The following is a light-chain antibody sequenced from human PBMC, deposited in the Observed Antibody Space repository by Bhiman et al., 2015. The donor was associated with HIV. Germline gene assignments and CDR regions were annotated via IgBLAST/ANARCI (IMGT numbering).Light chain of an antibody. Sequence: QSVLTQAPSASGTPGQRVTISCSGSSSNIGSNSVNWYQQLPGTAPKLLIYSNNQRPSGVSNRFSGSKSGNTASLTISGLQAEDEADYYCSSYTSSSTVVFGGGTKLTVL. CDR3: SSYTSSSTVV. CDR1: SSNIGSNS. CDR2: SNN. V-gene: IGLV1-44*01. J-gene: IGLJ2*01.